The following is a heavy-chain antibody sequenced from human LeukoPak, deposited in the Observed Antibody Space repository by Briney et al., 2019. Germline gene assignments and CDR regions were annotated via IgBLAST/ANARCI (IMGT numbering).Heavy chain of an antibody. Sequence: SETLSLTCTDPRGSISSYYWSWIRQPPGKGLEWIGYIYYSGSTNYNPSLKSRVTISVDTSKNQFSLKLSSVTAADTAVYYCARFPLGYCSGGSCRDAFDIWGQGTMVTASS. CDR3: ARFPLGYCSGGSCRDAFDI. CDR1: RGSISSYY. J-gene: IGHJ3*02. CDR2: IYYSGST. V-gene: IGHV4-59*01. D-gene: IGHD2-15*01.